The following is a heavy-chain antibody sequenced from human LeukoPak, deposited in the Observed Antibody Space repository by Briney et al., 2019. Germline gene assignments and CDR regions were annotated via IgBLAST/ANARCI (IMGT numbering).Heavy chain of an antibody. CDR1: GGSISGYH. Sequence: SETLSLTCTVSGGSISGYHWSWIPQPPGKGLEWIAYIHYSGSTNYNPSLKSRVTLSVDTSKNQFSLRLSSVTAADTAVYYCARGILMVGPWGQGILVTVSS. V-gene: IGHV4-59*01. CDR2: IHYSGST. J-gene: IGHJ5*02. D-gene: IGHD3-16*01. CDR3: ARGILMVGP.